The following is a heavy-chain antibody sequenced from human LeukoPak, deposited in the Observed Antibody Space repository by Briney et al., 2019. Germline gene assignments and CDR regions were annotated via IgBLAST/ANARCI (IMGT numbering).Heavy chain of an antibody. CDR1: GFNFRAYA. CDR2: ISGSGGTT. D-gene: IGHD5-12*01. Sequence: PGGSVRLSCAASGFNFRAYAMTWVRPAPGKGLDWVSGISGSGGTTYYADSVRGRFTISRDNSKNTVYLQLNNLTAEDTAVYYCAKDGVATQHALDIWGHGTMVTVSS. CDR3: AKDGVATQHALDI. J-gene: IGHJ3*02. V-gene: IGHV3-23*01.